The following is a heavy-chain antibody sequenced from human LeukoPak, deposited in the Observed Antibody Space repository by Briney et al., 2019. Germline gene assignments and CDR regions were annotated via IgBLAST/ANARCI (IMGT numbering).Heavy chain of an antibody. J-gene: IGHJ5*02. D-gene: IGHD3/OR15-3a*01. CDR3: ARDRAANQDWVEFDP. Sequence: QAGGSLRLSCAVSGFRVSDYYMSWVRQAPGKGLEWVGLIRDSGDYADFARGRFAISRDESENTLYLQMNSLRVEDTAVYFCARDRAANQDWVEFDPWGQGTPVIVSS. CDR2: IRDSG. V-gene: IGHV3-66*03. CDR1: GFRVSDYY.